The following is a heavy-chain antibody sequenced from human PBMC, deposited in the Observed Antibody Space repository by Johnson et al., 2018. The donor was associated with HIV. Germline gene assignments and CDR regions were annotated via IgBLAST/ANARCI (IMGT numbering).Heavy chain of an antibody. D-gene: IGHD5-18*01. CDR2: IRFNGSHK. Sequence: QVQLVESGGGVVQPGRSLRLSCAASGFTFSSYAMHWVRQAPGKGLEWVTFIRFNGSHKYYADSVKGRFTISRDNAKNSLYLQMNSLRAEDTAVYYCARDRSWIQLWFDAFDIWGQGTMVTVSS. CDR3: ARDRSWIQLWFDAFDI. J-gene: IGHJ3*02. CDR1: GFTFSSYA. V-gene: IGHV3-30*04.